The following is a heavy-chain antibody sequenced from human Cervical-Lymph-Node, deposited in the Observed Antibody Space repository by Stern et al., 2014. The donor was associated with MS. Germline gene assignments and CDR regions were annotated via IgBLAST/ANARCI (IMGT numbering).Heavy chain of an antibody. CDR2: IIHIFGTA. Sequence: MQLVESGAEVKQPGSSVKVSCKASGGTFSSYAISWVRQAPGQGLEWMGGIIHIFGTANYAQKFQGRVTITADESTSTAYMELSSLRSEDTAVYYCVRAYYYYYGMDVWGQGTTVTVSS. J-gene: IGHJ6*02. V-gene: IGHV1-69*01. CDR3: VRAYYYYYGMDV. CDR1: GGTFSSYA.